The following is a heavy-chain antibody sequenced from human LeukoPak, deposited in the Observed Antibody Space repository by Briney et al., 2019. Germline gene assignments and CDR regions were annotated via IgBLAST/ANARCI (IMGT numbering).Heavy chain of an antibody. J-gene: IGHJ4*02. CDR1: GFTFSSYA. CDR3: ARQGDCSSTSCSEYY. D-gene: IGHD2-2*01. Sequence: GGSLRLSCAASGFTFSSYAMSWVRQAPGKGLEWVSAISGSGGSTYYADSVKGRFTISRDNSKNTLYLQMNSLRAEDTAVYYCARQGDCSSTSCSEYYWGQGTLVTVSS. V-gene: IGHV3-23*01. CDR2: ISGSGGST.